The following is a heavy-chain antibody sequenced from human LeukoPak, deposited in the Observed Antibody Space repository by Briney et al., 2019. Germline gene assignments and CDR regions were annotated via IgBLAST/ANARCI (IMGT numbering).Heavy chain of an antibody. J-gene: IGHJ3*02. CDR2: ISAYNGNT. D-gene: IGHD2-21*02. CDR1: GYTFTSYG. CDR3: ARGVGIVVVTASPWFAFDI. Sequence: ASVKVSCKASGYTFTSYGISWVRQAPGQGLEWMGWISAYNGNTNYAQKLQGRVTMTTDTSTSTAYMELRSLRSDDTAVYYCARGVGIVVVTASPWFAFDIWGQGTMVTVSS. V-gene: IGHV1-18*01.